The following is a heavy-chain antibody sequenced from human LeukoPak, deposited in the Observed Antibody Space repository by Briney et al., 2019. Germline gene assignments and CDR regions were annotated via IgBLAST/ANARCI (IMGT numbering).Heavy chain of an antibody. CDR2: IYYRGST. J-gene: IGHJ4*02. CDR1: GGSISSYY. CDR3: ARVGPTSRAFDY. V-gene: IGHV4-59*01. D-gene: IGHD1-26*01. Sequence: SETLSLTCTVSGGSISSYYWTWIRQPPGKGLEWIGYIYYRGSTYYNPSLKSRVTISVDTSENQFSLNLGSVTAADTAVYYCARVGPTSRAFDYWGQGTLVTVSS.